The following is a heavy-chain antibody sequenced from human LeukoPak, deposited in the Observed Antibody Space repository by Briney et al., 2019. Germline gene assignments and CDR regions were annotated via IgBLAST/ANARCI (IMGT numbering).Heavy chain of an antibody. CDR3: IREEDRSGCLDS. Sequence: GGSLRLSCAASGFTLNNAWMSWVRQAPGKGLEWVGPIRSKTDGGTTDYSAPGKGRFTINRDDSKNKLYLQVNSLKSEGTAVYYCIREEDRSGCLDSWGEGTLVSV. CDR2: IRSKTDGGTT. J-gene: IGHJ4*02. CDR1: GFTLNNAW. D-gene: IGHD6-19*01. V-gene: IGHV3-15*01.